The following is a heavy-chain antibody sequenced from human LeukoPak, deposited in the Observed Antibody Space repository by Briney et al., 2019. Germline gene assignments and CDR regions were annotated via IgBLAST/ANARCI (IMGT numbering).Heavy chain of an antibody. Sequence: PGGPLRLSCEVSGFTFSSYSMNWVRQAPEKGLEWVSHISSSSTTINYADSVKGRFTISRDNAKNSLYLQMNSLRDEDTAVYYCVRLTGYCSGGTCAMDVWGQGITVTVSS. V-gene: IGHV3-48*02. J-gene: IGHJ6*01. D-gene: IGHD2-15*01. CDR3: VRLTGYCSGGTCAMDV. CDR2: ISSSSTTI. CDR1: GFTFSSYS.